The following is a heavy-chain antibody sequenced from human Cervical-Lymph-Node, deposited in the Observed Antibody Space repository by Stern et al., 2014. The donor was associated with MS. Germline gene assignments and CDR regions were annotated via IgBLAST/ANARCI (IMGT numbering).Heavy chain of an antibody. CDR3: ARDANYYDSSGHYFEVFDV. CDR1: GFTFRNYW. J-gene: IGHJ3*01. Sequence: MQLVESGAGLVQPGGSLRLSCAASGFTFRNYWMAWVRPAPGNGLVWVVNIKGDGSKKNYVDSVKGRFPIATDHAKNSSHPQRRSLSAEVTALYYCARDANYYDSSGHYFEVFDVWGQGAMVTVSS. CDR2: IKGDGSKK. V-gene: IGHV3-7*03. D-gene: IGHD3-22*01.